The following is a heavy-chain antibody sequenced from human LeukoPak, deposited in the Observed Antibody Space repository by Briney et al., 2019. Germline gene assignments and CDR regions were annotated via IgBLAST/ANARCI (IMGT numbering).Heavy chain of an antibody. Sequence: SETLSLTCTVSGGSISSSSYYWGWIRQPPGKGLEWIGSIYYSGSTYYNPSLKSRVTISVDTSKNQFSLKLSSVTAADTAVYYCARHKGYGVWDWFDPWGQGTLVTVSS. CDR1: GGSISSSSYY. J-gene: IGHJ5*02. CDR2: IYYSGST. V-gene: IGHV4-39*01. D-gene: IGHD4-17*01. CDR3: ARHKGYGVWDWFDP.